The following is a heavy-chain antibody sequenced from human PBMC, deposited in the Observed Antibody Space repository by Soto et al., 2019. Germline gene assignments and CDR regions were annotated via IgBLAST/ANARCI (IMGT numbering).Heavy chain of an antibody. J-gene: IGHJ4*02. CDR1: GDSVSSNSAA. V-gene: IGHV6-1*01. CDR3: ARDLFRIGGWYARVFYFDY. D-gene: IGHD6-19*01. Sequence: SQTLSLTCAISGDSVSSNSAAWNWIRQSPSRGLGWLGRTYYRSKWYNDYAVSVKSRITINPDTSKNQFSLQLNSVTPEDTAVYYCARDLFRIGGWYARVFYFDYWGQGTLVTVSS. CDR2: TYYRSKWYN.